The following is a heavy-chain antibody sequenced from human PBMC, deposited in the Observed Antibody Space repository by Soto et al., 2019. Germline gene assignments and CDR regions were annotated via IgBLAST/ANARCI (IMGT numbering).Heavy chain of an antibody. J-gene: IGHJ4*02. V-gene: IGHV4-30-4*01. Sequence: SETLSLTCTVSGVSISSGDYYWSWIRQPPGKGLEWIGYIYYSGSTNYNPSLKSRVTISVDTSKNQFSLKLSSVTAADTAVYYCARGQWLGPPLDYWGQGTLVTVSS. CDR3: ARGQWLGPPLDY. CDR1: GVSISSGDYY. CDR2: IYYSGST. D-gene: IGHD6-19*01.